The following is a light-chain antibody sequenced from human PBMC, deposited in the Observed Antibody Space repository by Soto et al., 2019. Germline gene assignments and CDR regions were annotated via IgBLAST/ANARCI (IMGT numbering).Light chain of an antibody. CDR3: SSFSSITREV. Sequence: QSVLTQPASVSGSPGQSITISCTGTSSDVGGYNFVSWYQQHPGKAPKLMIYDVTNRPSGVSNRFSGSKSGNTASLTISGLQAEDEADYYCSSFSSITREVFGGGTKLTVL. CDR1: SSDVGGYNF. V-gene: IGLV2-14*01. CDR2: DVT. J-gene: IGLJ2*01.